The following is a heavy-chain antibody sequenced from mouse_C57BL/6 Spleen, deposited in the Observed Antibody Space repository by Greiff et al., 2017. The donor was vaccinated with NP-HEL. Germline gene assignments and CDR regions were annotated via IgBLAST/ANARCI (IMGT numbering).Heavy chain of an antibody. CDR3: ARGYSNLRYVDV. CDR2: IYPGDGDT. V-gene: IGHV1-80*01. D-gene: IGHD2-5*01. J-gene: IGHJ1*03. Sequence: VQLQQSGAELVKPGASVKISCKASGYAFSSYWMNWVKQRPGKGLAWIGQIYPGDGDTNYNGKFKGKATLTADKSSSTAYMQLSSLTSEDSAVYFCARGYSNLRYVDVWGTGTTVTVAS. CDR1: GYAFSSYW.